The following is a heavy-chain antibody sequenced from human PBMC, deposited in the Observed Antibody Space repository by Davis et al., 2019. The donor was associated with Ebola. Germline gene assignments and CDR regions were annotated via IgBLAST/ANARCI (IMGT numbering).Heavy chain of an antibody. V-gene: IGHV1-18*01. CDR2: IDPSDGTT. J-gene: IGHJ4*02. Sequence: ASVKVSCKASGYTFTSYGISWVRQAPGQGLEWLGKIDPSDGTTDFPQKFQARVTMTRDTSTSTVYMKLRSLTSDDTAVYYCVIITMTWGQGTLVTVSS. D-gene: IGHD3-22*01. CDR1: GYTFTSYG. CDR3: VIITMT.